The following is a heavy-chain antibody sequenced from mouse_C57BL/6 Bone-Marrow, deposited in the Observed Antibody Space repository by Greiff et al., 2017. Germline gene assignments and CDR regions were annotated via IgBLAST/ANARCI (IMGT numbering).Heavy chain of an antibody. CDR2: IDPSDSYT. J-gene: IGHJ3*01. Sequence: QIQLQQPGAELVMPGASVKLSCKASGYTFTSYWMHWVKQRPGQGLEWIGEIDPSDSYTNYNQKFKGKSTLTVDKSSSTAYMQLSSLTSEDSAVYYCARDYYGSSFWLAYWGQGTLVTVSA. V-gene: IGHV1-69*01. CDR1: GYTFTSYW. D-gene: IGHD1-1*01. CDR3: ARDYYGSSFWLAY.